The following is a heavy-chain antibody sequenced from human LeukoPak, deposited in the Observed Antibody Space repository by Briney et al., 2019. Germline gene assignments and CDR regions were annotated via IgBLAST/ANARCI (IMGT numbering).Heavy chain of an antibody. CDR1: GGSISSSNW. CDR2: IYHSGST. V-gene: IGHV4-4*02. J-gene: IGHJ3*02. D-gene: IGHD3-22*01. CDR3: AKSNGYGLIDI. Sequence: SETLSLTCAVSGGSISSSNWWSWVRQPPGQGLEWIGEIYHSGSTNYNPSLKSRVTISVDKSKNQFSLKLSSVTAADTAVYYCAKSNGYGLIDIWGQGTMVTVSS.